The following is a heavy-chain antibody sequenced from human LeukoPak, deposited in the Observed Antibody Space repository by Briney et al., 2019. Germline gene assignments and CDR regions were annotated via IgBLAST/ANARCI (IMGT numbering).Heavy chain of an antibody. Sequence: PGGSLRLSCAASGFIFGNYAMNWVRQAPGKGLDWLSYISSSSSTIYYADSVKGRFTISRDNAKNSLYLQMNSLRDEDRAVYYCARGTSWGYDPNGFDIWGQGTMVTVSS. V-gene: IGHV3-48*02. CDR2: ISSSSSTI. CDR1: GFIFGNYA. J-gene: IGHJ3*02. D-gene: IGHD5-12*01. CDR3: ARGTSWGYDPNGFDI.